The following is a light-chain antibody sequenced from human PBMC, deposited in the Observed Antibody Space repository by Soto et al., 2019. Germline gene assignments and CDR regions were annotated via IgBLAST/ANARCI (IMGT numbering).Light chain of an antibody. J-gene: IGKJ1*01. CDR2: GTS. CDR3: QQYKNWPPWT. CDR1: QSVSDN. V-gene: IGKV3-15*01. Sequence: EIVMTQSPAALSVSPGERATLSCRASQSVSDNLAWYQQKPGQAPRLLIFGTSTRATGIPARFSGSGYGTEFTLTISSLQSEDFAVYYCQQYKNWPPWTFGQGTKVEIK.